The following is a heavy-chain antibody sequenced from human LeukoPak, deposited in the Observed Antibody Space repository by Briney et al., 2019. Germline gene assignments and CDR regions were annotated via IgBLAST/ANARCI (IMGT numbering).Heavy chain of an antibody. D-gene: IGHD6-19*01. J-gene: IGHJ4*02. CDR3: ARAPYSSGWYRESYSYYFDY. V-gene: IGHV3-7*04. CDR1: GFTFSSYW. Sequence: GGSPRLSCAAPGFTFSSYWMSWVRQAPGKGLEWVANIKQDGSEKYYVDSVKGRFTISRDNAKNSLYLQMNSLRAEDTAVYYCARAPYSSGWYRESYSYYFDYWGQGTLVTVSS. CDR2: IKQDGSEK.